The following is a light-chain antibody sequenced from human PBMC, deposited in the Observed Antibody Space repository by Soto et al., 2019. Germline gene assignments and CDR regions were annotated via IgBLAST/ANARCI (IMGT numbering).Light chain of an antibody. CDR1: SSAIGSYNL. V-gene: IGLV2-23*01. J-gene: IGLJ2*01. CDR3: CSYGGSGIYIL. Sequence: QSALTQPASVSGSPGQSITISCTGTSSAIGSYNLVSWFQQHPGKVPRLMIYEGSKRPSGVSSRFSGSKSGNTASLTISGLQGEDEADYYCCSYGGSGIYILFGGGTKLTVL. CDR2: EGS.